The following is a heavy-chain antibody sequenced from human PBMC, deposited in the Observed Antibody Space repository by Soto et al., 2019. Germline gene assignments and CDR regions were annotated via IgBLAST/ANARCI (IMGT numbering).Heavy chain of an antibody. D-gene: IGHD3-10*01. CDR2: INAANGNT. V-gene: IGHV1-3*01. CDR3: ATDYGSNWRL. J-gene: IGHJ4*02. CDR1: GFVSTNYN. Sequence: ASVKVSCKASGFVSTNYNFHWVRQAPGQSLEWMGRINAANGNTQYSQNFQGRVTFTSDASAGTALMELTNLRFEDKAMYYCATDYGSNWRLWCQGNRLTVSS.